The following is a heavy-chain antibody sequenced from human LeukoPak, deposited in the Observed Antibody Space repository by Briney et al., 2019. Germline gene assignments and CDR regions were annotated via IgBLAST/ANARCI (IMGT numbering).Heavy chain of an antibody. D-gene: IGHD5-18*01. Sequence: SETLSLTCAVYGGSFSGYYWSWIRQPPGKGLEWIGEIHHSGSTNYNPSLKSRVTISADTSKNQFSLKLSSVSAADTAVYYCARGQDTAKQGYWGQGTLVTVSS. J-gene: IGHJ4*02. CDR1: GGSFSGYY. V-gene: IGHV4-34*01. CDR2: IHHSGST. CDR3: ARGQDTAKQGY.